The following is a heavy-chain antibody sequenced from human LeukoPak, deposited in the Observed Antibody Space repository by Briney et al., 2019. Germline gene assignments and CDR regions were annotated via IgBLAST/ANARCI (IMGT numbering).Heavy chain of an antibody. D-gene: IGHD2-15*01. V-gene: IGHV3-23*01. CDR2: IGGSGGST. CDR3: ARYCSGGSCCHDDAFDI. J-gene: IGHJ3*02. CDR1: GFTFSSYA. Sequence: GGSLRLSCAASGFTFSSYAMSWVRQAPGKGLEWVSAIGGSGGSTYYADSVKGRFTISRDNSKNTLYLQMNSLRAEDTAVYYCARYCSGGSCCHDDAFDIWGQGTMVTISS.